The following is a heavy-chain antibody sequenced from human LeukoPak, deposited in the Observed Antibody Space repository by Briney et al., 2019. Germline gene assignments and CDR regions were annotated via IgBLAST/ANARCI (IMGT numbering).Heavy chain of an antibody. CDR2: INPSGGST. D-gene: IGHD2-21*02. J-gene: IGHJ5*02. CDR3: ARDRLVGYCGGDCYSDWFDP. CDR1: GYSFTTYY. Sequence: ASVKVSCKASGYSFTTYYMHWVRQAPGQGLEWMGIINPSGGSTSYAQKFQGRVTMTRDTSTSTVYMELRSLRSDDTAVYYCARDRLVGYCGGDCYSDWFDPWGQGTLVTVSS. V-gene: IGHV1-46*01.